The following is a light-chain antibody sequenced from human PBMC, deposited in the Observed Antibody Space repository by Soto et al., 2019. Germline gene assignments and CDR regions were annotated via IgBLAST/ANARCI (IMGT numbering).Light chain of an antibody. Sequence: QPVLTQSPSASASLGASVKLTCTLSSGHSHYAIAWHQQQPEKGPRYLMKLNSDGSHNKGDGIPDRFSGSSSGAERSLTISSLQSEDEADYYCQTWGTGIQVVFGGGTQLTVL. CDR1: SGHSHYA. CDR3: QTWGTGIQVV. CDR2: LNSDGSH. V-gene: IGLV4-69*01. J-gene: IGLJ2*01.